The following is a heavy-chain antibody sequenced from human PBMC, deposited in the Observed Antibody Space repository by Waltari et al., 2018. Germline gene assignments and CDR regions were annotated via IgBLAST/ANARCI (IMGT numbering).Heavy chain of an antibody. CDR1: GFTFSSYE. D-gene: IGHD3-22*01. J-gene: IGHJ4*02. V-gene: IGHV3-48*03. CDR2: ISSSGSTI. Sequence: EVQLVESGGGLVQPGGSLRLSCAASGFTFSSYEMNWVRQAPGKGLEWVSYISSSGSTIYYADSVKGRFTISRDNAKNSLYLQMNSLRAEDTAVYYCAREGWGDSSGYYAPGFDYWGQGTLVTVSS. CDR3: AREGWGDSSGYYAPGFDY.